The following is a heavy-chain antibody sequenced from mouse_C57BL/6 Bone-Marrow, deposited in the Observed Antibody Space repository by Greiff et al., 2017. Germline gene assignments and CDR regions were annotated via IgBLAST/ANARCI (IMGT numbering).Heavy chain of an antibody. CDR3: ARRGSTMVTYYFGD. CDR2: IYPRSGNT. J-gene: IGHJ2*01. CDR1: GYTFTSYG. D-gene: IGHD2-2*01. Sequence: QVQLQQSGAELARPGASVKLSCKASGYTFTSYGISWVKQRTGQGLEWIGEIYPRSGNTYYNEKFKGKATLTADKSSSPAYMELRSLTSEDSAVYFCARRGSTMVTYYFGDWGQGTTLTGSS. V-gene: IGHV1-81*01.